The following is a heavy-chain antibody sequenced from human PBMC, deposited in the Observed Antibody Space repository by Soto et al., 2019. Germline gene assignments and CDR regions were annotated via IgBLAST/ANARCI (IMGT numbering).Heavy chain of an antibody. J-gene: IGHJ4*02. CDR1: GGTFSSYA. V-gene: IGHV1-69*13. D-gene: IGHD6-13*01. Sequence: EASVKVSCKASGGTFSSYAISWVRQAPGQGLEWMGGIIPIFGTANYAQKFQGRVTITADESTSTAYMELSSLRSEDTAVYYCAIDADTAGQSSSWNYWGQVPLVTVSP. CDR2: IIPIFGTA. CDR3: AIDADTAGQSSSWNY.